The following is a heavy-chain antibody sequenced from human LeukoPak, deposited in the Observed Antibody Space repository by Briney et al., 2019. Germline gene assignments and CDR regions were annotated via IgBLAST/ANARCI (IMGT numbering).Heavy chain of an antibody. CDR1: GYTFTGYY. CDR3: ARVVPAAITSRLRYGMDV. Sequence: ASVKVSCTASGYTFTGYYMHWVRQAAGQGLEWMGWINPNSGGTNYAQKFQGRVTMTRDTSISTAYMALSRLRSDDTAVYYCARVVPAAITSRLRYGMDVWGQGTTVTVSS. J-gene: IGHJ6*02. D-gene: IGHD2-2*01. V-gene: IGHV1-2*02. CDR2: INPNSGGT.